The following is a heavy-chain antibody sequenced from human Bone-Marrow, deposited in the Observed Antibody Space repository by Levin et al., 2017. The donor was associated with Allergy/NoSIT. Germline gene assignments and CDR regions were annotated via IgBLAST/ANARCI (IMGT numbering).Heavy chain of an antibody. V-gene: IGHV5-51*01. J-gene: IGHJ3*01. Sequence: GGSLRLSCKGSGYSFSSQWIAWVRQKPGNGLEWMGIVYPGDSDTIYSPSFQGQVTFSADKSTNTAHLHWSSLKASDTAMYFCARKMGPTPAFDLWGQGTMVTVSS. CDR3: ARKMGPTPAFDL. CDR2: VYPGDSDT. CDR1: GYSFSSQW. D-gene: IGHD1-26*01.